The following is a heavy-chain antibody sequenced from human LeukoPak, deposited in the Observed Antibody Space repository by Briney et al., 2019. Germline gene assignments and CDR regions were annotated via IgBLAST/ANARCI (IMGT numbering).Heavy chain of an antibody. D-gene: IGHD3-9*01. CDR1: GYTLTELS. Sequence: ASVKVSCKVSGYTLTELSMHWVRQAPGKGLEWMGGFDPEDGETIYAQKFQGRVTMTEDTSTDTANMELSSLRSEDTAVYYCATADILTGYYIVWGQGTLVTVSS. V-gene: IGHV1-24*01. CDR3: ATADILTGYYIV. J-gene: IGHJ4*02. CDR2: FDPEDGET.